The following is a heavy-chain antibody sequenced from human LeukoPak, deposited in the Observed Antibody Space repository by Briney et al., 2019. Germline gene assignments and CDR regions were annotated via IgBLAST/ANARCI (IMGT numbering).Heavy chain of an antibody. J-gene: IGHJ5*02. CDR1: GFTFSSYW. Sequence: PGGSLRLSCAASGFTFSSYWMHWVRQVPGQGPVWVSHIDGDGRITNYGDSVKGRFTISRDNAKNILYLQMNSLRAEDTAVYYCARDSPRTGPWGQGILVTVSS. CDR2: IDGDGRIT. D-gene: IGHD1-1*01. CDR3: ARDSPRTGP. V-gene: IGHV3-74*01.